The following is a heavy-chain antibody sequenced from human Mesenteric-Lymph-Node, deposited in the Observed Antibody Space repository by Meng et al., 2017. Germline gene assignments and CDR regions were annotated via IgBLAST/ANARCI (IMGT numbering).Heavy chain of an antibody. J-gene: IGHJ3*02. Sequence: SETLSLTCTVSGGSISSSSYYWGWIRQPPGKGLEWIGSIYYSGSTYYNPSLKSRVTMSVDTSKNHFSLKLSSVTAADTAVYYCASKRAYCGGDCYSPDDAFDIWGQGTMVTVSS. CDR2: IYYSGST. V-gene: IGHV4-39*07. CDR3: ASKRAYCGGDCYSPDDAFDI. D-gene: IGHD2-21*02. CDR1: GGSISSSSYY.